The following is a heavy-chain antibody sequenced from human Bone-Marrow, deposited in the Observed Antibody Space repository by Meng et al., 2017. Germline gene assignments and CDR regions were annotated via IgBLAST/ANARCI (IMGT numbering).Heavy chain of an antibody. CDR3: ARGGSYFYYYYYGMDV. CDR2: MNPNSGNT. J-gene: IGHJ6*02. V-gene: IGHV1-8*02. CDR1: GYTFTSYG. Sequence: ASVKVSCKASGYTFTSYGISWVRQATGQGLEWMGWMNPNSGNTGYAQKFQGRVTMTRNTSISTAYMELSSLRSEDTAVYYCARGGSYFYYYYYGMDVWGQGTTVTVSS. D-gene: IGHD1-26*01.